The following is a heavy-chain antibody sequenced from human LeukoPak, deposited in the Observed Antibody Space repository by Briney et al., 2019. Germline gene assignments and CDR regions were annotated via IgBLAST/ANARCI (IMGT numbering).Heavy chain of an antibody. CDR2: FDPEDGET. CDR1: GYTLTELS. V-gene: IGHV1-24*01. J-gene: IGHJ3*02. Sequence: ASVKVSCKVSGYTLTELSMHRVRQAPGKGLEWMGGFDPEDGETIYAQKFQGRVTMTEDTSTDTAYMELSSLRSEDTAVYYCATPLTDSSGYRHDAFDIWGQGTMVTVSS. CDR3: ATPLTDSSGYRHDAFDI. D-gene: IGHD3-22*01.